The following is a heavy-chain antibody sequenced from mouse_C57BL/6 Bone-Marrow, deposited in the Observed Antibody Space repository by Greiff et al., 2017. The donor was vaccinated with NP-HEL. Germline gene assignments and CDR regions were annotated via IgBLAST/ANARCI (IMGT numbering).Heavy chain of an antibody. Sequence: VQLQQSGPELVKPGASVKIPCKASGYTFTDYNMDWVKQSHGKSLEWIGDINPNNGGTIYNQKFKGKATLTVDKSSSTAYMELRSLTSEDTAVYYCARRVDGYYRYFDVWGTGTTVTVSS. CDR2: INPNNGGT. V-gene: IGHV1-18*01. CDR1: GYTFTDYN. CDR3: ARRVDGYYRYFDV. D-gene: IGHD2-3*01. J-gene: IGHJ1*03.